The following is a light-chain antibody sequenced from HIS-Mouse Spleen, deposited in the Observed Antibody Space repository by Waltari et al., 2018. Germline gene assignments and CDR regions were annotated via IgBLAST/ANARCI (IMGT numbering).Light chain of an antibody. CDR3: CSYAGSSTWV. CDR1: SSDVGSYNL. V-gene: IGLV2-23*02. Sequence: QSALTQPASVSGSPGQSITISCTGTSSDVGSYNLFSWYQQHPGKAPKLMFYEVSKRPSGVSNRFSGSKSGNTASLTISGLQAEDEADYYCCSYAGSSTWVFGGGTKLTVL. CDR2: EVS. J-gene: IGLJ3*02.